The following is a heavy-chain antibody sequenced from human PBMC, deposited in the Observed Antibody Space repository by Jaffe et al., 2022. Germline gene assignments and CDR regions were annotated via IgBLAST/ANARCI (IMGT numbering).Heavy chain of an antibody. Sequence: EVHLVESGGGLVKPGGSLRLSCAGSGFDSGFGFTFNNAWMSWVRQAPGKGLEWVGRIKSKIDGGTTDYAAPVKGRFTISRDDSKNTLYLQMNSLKTEDTAVYYCTTGYCTGGQCRSFYYYMDVWGKGTMVTVSS. CDR2: IKSKIDGGTT. V-gene: IGHV3-15*01. CDR1: GFDSGFGFTFNNAW. CDR3: TTGYCTGGQCRSFYYYMDV. D-gene: IGHD2-8*02. J-gene: IGHJ6*03.